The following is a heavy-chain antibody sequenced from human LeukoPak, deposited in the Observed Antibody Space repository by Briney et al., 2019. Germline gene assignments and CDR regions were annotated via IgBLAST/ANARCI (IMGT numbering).Heavy chain of an antibody. CDR1: GFTFSSYA. D-gene: IGHD2-2*01. CDR3: ATSPPAAALTIDY. CDR2: ISYGGSNK. Sequence: GGSLRLSCAASGFTFSSYAMHWVRQAPGKGLEWVAVISYGGSNKYYADSVKGRFTISRDNSKNTLYLQMNSLRAEDTAVYYCATSPPAAALTIDYWGQGTLVTVSS. V-gene: IGHV3-30*04. J-gene: IGHJ4*02.